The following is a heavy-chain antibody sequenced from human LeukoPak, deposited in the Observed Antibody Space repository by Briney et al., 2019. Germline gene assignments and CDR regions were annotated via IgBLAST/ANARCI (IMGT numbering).Heavy chain of an antibody. D-gene: IGHD5-12*01. CDR2: NYYSGST. CDR3: VRAVGPVGGYDSP. V-gene: IGHV4-59*01. J-gene: IGHJ5*02. CDR1: GGSFSSYY. Sequence: SETLSLTCTVSGGSFSSYYWSWIRQPPGKGLEWSGYNYYSGSTNYNPSLKSRDTISLDTSKNQFSLKLSSVTAADTAVYYCVRAVGPVGGYDSPWGQGTLVTVSS.